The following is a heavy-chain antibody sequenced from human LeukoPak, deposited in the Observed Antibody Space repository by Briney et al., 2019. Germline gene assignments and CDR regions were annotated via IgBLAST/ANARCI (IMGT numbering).Heavy chain of an antibody. D-gene: IGHD3-10*01. CDR3: APGFGELIDAFDI. CDR1: GGSISSSSYY. V-gene: IGHV4-39*01. J-gene: IGHJ3*02. Sequence: SETLSLTCTVSGGSISSSSYYWGWIRQPPGKGLEWIGSIYYSGSTYYNPSLKSRVTISVDTSKNQFPLKLSSVTAADTAVYYCAPGFGELIDAFDIWGQGTMVTVSS. CDR2: IYYSGST.